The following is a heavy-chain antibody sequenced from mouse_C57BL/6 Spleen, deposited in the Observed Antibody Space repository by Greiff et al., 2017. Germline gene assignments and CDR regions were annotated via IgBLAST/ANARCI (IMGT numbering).Heavy chain of an antibody. CDR1: GYTFTSYW. CDR2: INPSSGYT. CDR3: ERYDYDARFAY. Sequence: QVQLQQSGAELAKPGASVKLSCTASGYTFTSYWMHWVKQRPGQGLEWIGYINPSSGYTKYNQKFKDKATLTADKSSSTAYMQLSSLTYEDSAVYYCERYDYDARFAYWGQGTLVTVSA. J-gene: IGHJ3*01. V-gene: IGHV1-7*01. D-gene: IGHD2-4*01.